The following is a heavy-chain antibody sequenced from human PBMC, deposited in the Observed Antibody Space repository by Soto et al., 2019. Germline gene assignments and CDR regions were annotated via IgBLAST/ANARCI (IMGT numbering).Heavy chain of an antibody. CDR3: ASSLAVAGSDAFDI. J-gene: IGHJ3*02. V-gene: IGHV4-39*01. CDR1: GGSISSSSYY. CDR2: IYYSGST. Sequence: QLQLQESGPGLVKPSETLSLTCTVSGGSISSSSYYWGWIRQPPGKGLEWIGRIYYSGSTYYNPSLKSRLTISVDTSKNQFSLKLSSVTAADTAVYYCASSLAVAGSDAFDIWGQGTMVTVSS. D-gene: IGHD6-19*01.